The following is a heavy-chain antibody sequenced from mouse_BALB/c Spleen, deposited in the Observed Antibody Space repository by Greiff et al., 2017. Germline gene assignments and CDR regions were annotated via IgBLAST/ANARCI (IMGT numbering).Heavy chain of an antibody. V-gene: IGHV1-7*01. Sequence: QVQLQQSGAELAKPGASVKMSCKASGYTFTSYWMHWVKQRPGQGLEWIGYINPSTGYTEYNQKFKDKATLTADKSSSTAYMQLSSLTSEDSAVYYCARFSYCKRAWAYAMDYWGQGTSVTVSS. J-gene: IGHJ4*01. CDR2: INPSTGYT. CDR3: ARFSYCKRAWAYAMDY. CDR1: GYTFTSYW. D-gene: IGHD1-1*01.